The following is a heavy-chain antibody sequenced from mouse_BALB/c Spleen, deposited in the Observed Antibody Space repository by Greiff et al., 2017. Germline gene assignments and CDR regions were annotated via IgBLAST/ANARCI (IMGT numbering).Heavy chain of an antibody. CDR1: GFSLTSYG. D-gene: IGHD2-4*01. Sequence: VKLMESGPGLVQPSQSLSITFPVSGFSLTSYGVHWVRQSPGKGLEWLGVIWSGGSTDYNAAFISRLSISKDNSKSQVFFKMNSLQANDTAIYYCARENYDWFAYWGQGTLVTVSA. CDR3: ARENYDWFAY. V-gene: IGHV2-2*02. CDR2: IWSGGST. J-gene: IGHJ3*01.